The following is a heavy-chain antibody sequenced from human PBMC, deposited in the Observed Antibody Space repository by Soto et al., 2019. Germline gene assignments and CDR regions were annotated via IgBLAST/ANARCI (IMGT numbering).Heavy chain of an antibody. D-gene: IGHD3-22*01. CDR2: IYYSGST. Sequence: PSETLSLTCTVSGGSISSYYWSWIRQPPGKGLEWIGYIYYSGSTNYNPSLKSRVTISVDTSKNQFSLKLSSVTAADTAVYYSARESKGLIDYWGQGTLVTVSS. J-gene: IGHJ4*02. V-gene: IGHV4-59*01. CDR1: GGSISSYY. CDR3: ARESKGLIDY.